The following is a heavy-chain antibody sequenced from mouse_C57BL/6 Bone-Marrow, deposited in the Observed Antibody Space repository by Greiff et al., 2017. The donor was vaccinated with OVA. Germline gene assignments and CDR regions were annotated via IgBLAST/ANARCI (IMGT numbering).Heavy chain of an antibody. Sequence: VQGVESGAELARPGASVKLSCKASGYTFTSYGISWVKQRTGQGLEWIGEIYPRSGNTYYNEKFKGKATLTADKSSSTAYMELRSLTSEDSAVYFCARSDSSGYVLFAYWGQGTLVTVSA. CDR1: GYTFTSYG. V-gene: IGHV1-81*01. CDR2: IYPRSGNT. D-gene: IGHD3-2*02. J-gene: IGHJ3*01. CDR3: ARSDSSGYVLFAY.